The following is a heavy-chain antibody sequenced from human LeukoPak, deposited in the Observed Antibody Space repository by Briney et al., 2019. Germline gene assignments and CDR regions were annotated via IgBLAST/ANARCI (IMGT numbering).Heavy chain of an antibody. Sequence: PGGSLRLSCAASGFTFTYYAMSWVRQAPGKGLEWVSAISASGSNTYYADSVKGRFTISRDNSKNTLYLQINSLRAEDTAVYFCAKDRICIGGSCYYFHYWGQGTLVAVSS. V-gene: IGHV3-23*01. CDR1: GFTFTYYA. D-gene: IGHD2-15*01. CDR3: AKDRICIGGSCYYFHY. CDR2: ISASGSNT. J-gene: IGHJ4*02.